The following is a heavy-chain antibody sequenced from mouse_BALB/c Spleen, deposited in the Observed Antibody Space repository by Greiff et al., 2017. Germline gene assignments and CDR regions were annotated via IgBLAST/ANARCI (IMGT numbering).Heavy chain of an antibody. CDR1: GFTFTDYY. J-gene: IGHJ2*01. CDR2: IRNKANGYTT. Sequence: EVQGVESGGGLVQPGGSLRLSCATSGFTFTDYYMSWVRQPPGKALEWLGFIRNKANGYTTEYSASVKGRFTISRDNSQSILYLQMNTLRAEDSATYYCARASYDGYVYWGQGTTLTVSS. CDR3: ARASYDGYVY. V-gene: IGHV7-3*02. D-gene: IGHD2-3*01.